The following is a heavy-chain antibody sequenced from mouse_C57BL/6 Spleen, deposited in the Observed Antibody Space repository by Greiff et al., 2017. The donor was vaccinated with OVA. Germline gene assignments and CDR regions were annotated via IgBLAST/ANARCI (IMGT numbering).Heavy chain of an antibody. J-gene: IGHJ4*01. Sequence: VQLQESGAELVKPGASVKISCKASGYAFSSYWMNWVKQRPGKGLEWIGQIYPGDGDTNYNGKFKGKATLTADKSSSTAYMQLSSLTSEDSAVYFCARGTGYYAMDYWGQGTSVTVSS. V-gene: IGHV1-80*01. CDR1: GYAFSSYW. CDR3: ARGTGYYAMDY. D-gene: IGHD4-1*01. CDR2: IYPGDGDT.